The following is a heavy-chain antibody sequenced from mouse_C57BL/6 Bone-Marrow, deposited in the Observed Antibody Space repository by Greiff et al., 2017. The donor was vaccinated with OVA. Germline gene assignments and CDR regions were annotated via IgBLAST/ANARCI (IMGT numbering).Heavy chain of an antibody. CDR3: ARSSDYYGQSWFAY. J-gene: IGHJ3*01. CDR1: GYTFTSHW. CDR2: LFPGSGST. D-gene: IGHD1-1*01. V-gene: IGHV1-56*01. Sequence: QVHVKQSGPELVRPGASVKISCKAPGYTFTSHWMQWVRQRPGQGLEWLGALFPGSGSTYYNEKFKGKATRTVETSSSTAYMQLSSLTSEDAAVYFCARSSDYYGQSWFAYWGQGTLVTVSA.